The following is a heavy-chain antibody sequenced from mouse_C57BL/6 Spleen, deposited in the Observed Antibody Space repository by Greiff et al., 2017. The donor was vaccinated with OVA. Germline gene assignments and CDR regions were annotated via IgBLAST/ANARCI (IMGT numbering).Heavy chain of an antibody. V-gene: IGHV1-55*01. CDR2: IYPGSGST. J-gene: IGHJ3*01. CDR1: GYTFTSYW. D-gene: IGHD1-1*01. CDR3: ARDYYGSSTSWFAY. Sequence: QVQLQQPGAELVKPGASVKMSCKASGYTFTSYWITWVKQRPGQGLEWIGDIYPGSGSTNYNEKFKSKATLTVDTSSSTAYMQLSSLTSEDSAFYYCARDYYGSSTSWFAYWGQGTLVTVSA.